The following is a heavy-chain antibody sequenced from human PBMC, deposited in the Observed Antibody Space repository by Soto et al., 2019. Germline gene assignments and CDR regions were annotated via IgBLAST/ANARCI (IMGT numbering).Heavy chain of an antibody. CDR1: GGSISSGGYS. CDR2: IYHSGST. Sequence: QLQLQESGSGLVKPSQTLSLTCAVSGGSISSGGYSWSWIRQPPGKGLEWIGYIYHSGSTYYNPSLKSRVTISVDRSQNQFALKLSSVTAADTAVYYCAGSGHHHNRGMDVWGQGTTVTVSS. V-gene: IGHV4-30-2*01. J-gene: IGHJ6*02. D-gene: IGHD2-15*01. CDR3: AGSGHHHNRGMDV.